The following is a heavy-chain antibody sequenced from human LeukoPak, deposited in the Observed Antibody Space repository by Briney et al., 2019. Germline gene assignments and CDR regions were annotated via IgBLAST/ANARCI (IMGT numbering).Heavy chain of an antibody. V-gene: IGHV3-74*01. D-gene: IGHD1-26*01. CDR3: ARRGASTGAFDI. J-gene: IGHJ3*02. CDR1: GFTFSSYW. CDR2: INSDGTST. Sequence: GGSLRLSCAASGFTFSSYWMHWVRQAPGKRLVWVSRINSDGTSTTYADSVKGRFTISRDNAKNTLDLQMNSLRAEDTAVYYCARRGASTGAFDIWGQGTMVTVSS.